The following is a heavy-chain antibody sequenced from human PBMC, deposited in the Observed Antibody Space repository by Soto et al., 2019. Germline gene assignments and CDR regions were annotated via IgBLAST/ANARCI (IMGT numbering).Heavy chain of an antibody. V-gene: IGHV4-61*01. J-gene: IGHJ5*02. D-gene: IGHD3-10*01. CDR3: ARDIRMSPVNPNWFAP. CDR2: IYYSGST. CDR1: GVSVTSGSYY. Sequence: NPSETLSLTCTVSGVSVTSGSYYWIWIRQAPGKGPEWIGHIYYSGSTNYNPPLKSRVTISVDTSKNQFSLKLSSVTAADTAVYCCARDIRMSPVNPNWFAPWGQGTLVTVS.